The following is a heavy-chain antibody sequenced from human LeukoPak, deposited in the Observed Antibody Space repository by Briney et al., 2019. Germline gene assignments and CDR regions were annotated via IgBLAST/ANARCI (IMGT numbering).Heavy chain of an antibody. CDR3: ARDRTSSGWYSFDY. CDR1: GFTFSTYS. J-gene: IGHJ4*02. CDR2: ISRSSSTI. D-gene: IGHD6-19*01. V-gene: IGHV3-48*02. Sequence: GGSLRLSCAASGFTFSTYSMNWVRQAPGKGLEWVSYISRSSSTIYYADSVKGRFTISRDNAKNSLYLQMNSLRDEDTAVYYCARDRTSSGWYSFDYWGQRTLVTVSS.